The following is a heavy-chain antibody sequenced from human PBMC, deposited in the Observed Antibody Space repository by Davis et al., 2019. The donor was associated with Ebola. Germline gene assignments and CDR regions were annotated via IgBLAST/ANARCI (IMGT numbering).Heavy chain of an antibody. CDR3: ARVARWTGFDN. J-gene: IGHJ4*02. D-gene: IGHD4-23*01. V-gene: IGHV1-46*01. CDR1: GYTFTNYF. Sequence: AASVKVSCKASGYTFTNYFMHWVRQAPGQGLEWMGIINPRGGSTSYAQKFQGRVTMTRDTSTSTVYMELSSLRSEDTAVYYCARVARWTGFDNWGQGTLVTVSS. CDR2: INPRGGST.